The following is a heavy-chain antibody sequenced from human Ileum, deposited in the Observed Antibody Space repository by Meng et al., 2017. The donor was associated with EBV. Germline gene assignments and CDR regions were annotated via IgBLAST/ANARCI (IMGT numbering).Heavy chain of an antibody. CDR2: IYNSGST. CDR3: ARGQKGYFDL. Sequence: HVPLQESCPALVKPSLTLSLTCTVTGGSISSSNYYSSWIRQPPVKGLEWSGHIYNSGSTNYYPSLKSRITKSVDTSKNQFSLKLSSVTAADTAVYYCARGQKGYFDLWGRGTLVTVSS. V-gene: IGHV4-30-4*01. CDR1: GGSISSSNYY. J-gene: IGHJ2*01.